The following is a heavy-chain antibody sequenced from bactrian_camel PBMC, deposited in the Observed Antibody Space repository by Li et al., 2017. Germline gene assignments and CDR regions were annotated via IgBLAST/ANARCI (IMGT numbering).Heavy chain of an antibody. J-gene: IGHJ4*01. CDR1: GYGASRYC. CDR2: IDNDGST. V-gene: IGHV3S26*01. D-gene: IGHD7*01. CDR3: AVAAGRYEGRCLDRWHQ. Sequence: HVQLVESGGGSVQAGGSLRLSCAASGYGASRYCMGWFRQAPGKEREGVAGIDNDGSTSYAGSVEGRFTISQDNAKNTLYLRMNSLKPEDTAMYYCAVAAGRYEGRCLDRWHQWGQGTQVTVS.